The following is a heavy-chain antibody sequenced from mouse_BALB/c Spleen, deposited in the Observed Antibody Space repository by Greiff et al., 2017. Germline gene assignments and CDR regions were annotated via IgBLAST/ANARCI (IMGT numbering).Heavy chain of an antibody. J-gene: IGHJ2*01. V-gene: IGHV3-2*02. CDR3: ARLDFYYYGSSYVFDY. D-gene: IGHD1-1*01. Sequence: EVQLVESGPGLVKPSQSLSLTCTVTGYSITSDYAWNWIRQFPGNKLEWMGYISYSGSTSYNPSLKSRISITRDTSKNQFFLQLNSVTTEDTATYYCARLDFYYYGSSYVFDYWGQGTTLTVSS. CDR2: ISYSGST. CDR1: GYSITSDYA.